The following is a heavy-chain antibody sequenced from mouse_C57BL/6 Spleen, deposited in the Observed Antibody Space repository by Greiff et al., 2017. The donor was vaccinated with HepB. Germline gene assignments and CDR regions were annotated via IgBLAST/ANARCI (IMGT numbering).Heavy chain of an antibody. V-gene: IGHV5-16*01. CDR2: INYDGSST. Sequence: EVMLVESEGGLVQPGSSMKLSCTASGFTFSDYYMAWVRQVPEKGLEWVANINYDGSSTYYLDSLKSRFIISRDNAKNILYLQMSSLKSEETATYYCARAPLHYSNYDWYFDVWGTGTTVTVSA. CDR3: ARAPLHYSNYDWYFDV. J-gene: IGHJ1*03. D-gene: IGHD2-5*01. CDR1: GFTFSDYY.